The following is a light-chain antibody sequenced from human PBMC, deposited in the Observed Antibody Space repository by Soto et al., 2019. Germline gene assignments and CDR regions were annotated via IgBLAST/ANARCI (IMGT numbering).Light chain of an antibody. CDR1: KNDIGVYDF. Sequence: QSALTQPPSASGSPGQSVTIPCTGTKNDIGVYDFVSWYQHHPGKAPRLIIYEVVQRPSGVPDRFSGSKSGNTASLTVSGLQAADEADYFCKSYAGSNTYVFGSGTTVTVL. CDR2: EVV. J-gene: IGLJ1*01. V-gene: IGLV2-8*01. CDR3: KSYAGSNTYV.